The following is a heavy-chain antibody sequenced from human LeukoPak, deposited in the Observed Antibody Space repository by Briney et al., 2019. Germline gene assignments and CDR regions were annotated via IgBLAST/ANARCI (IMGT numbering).Heavy chain of an antibody. V-gene: IGHV3-53*01. J-gene: IGHJ4*02. Sequence: GGSLRLSCAASGFTVSSNYMSWVRQAPGKGLEWVSVIYSGGSTYYADSVKGRFTISRDNSKNTLYLQMNSLRAEDTAVYYCASLYYYDSSGYPLGYWGQGTLVTVSS. D-gene: IGHD3-22*01. CDR1: GFTVSSNY. CDR3: ASLYYYDSSGYPLGY. CDR2: IYSGGST.